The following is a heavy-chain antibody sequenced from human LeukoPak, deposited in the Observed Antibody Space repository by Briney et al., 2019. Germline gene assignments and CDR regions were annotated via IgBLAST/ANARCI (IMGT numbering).Heavy chain of an antibody. CDR1: GGSISSYY. CDR3: ARARIMITFGSRGWFDP. D-gene: IGHD3-16*01. CDR2: IYYSGST. J-gene: IGHJ5*02. Sequence: SETLSLTCTVSGGSISSYYWSWIRQPPGKGLEWIGYIYYSGSTNYNPSLKSRVTISVDKSKNQFSLKLSSVTAADTAVYYCARARIMITFGSRGWFDPWGQGTLVTVSS. V-gene: IGHV4-59*12.